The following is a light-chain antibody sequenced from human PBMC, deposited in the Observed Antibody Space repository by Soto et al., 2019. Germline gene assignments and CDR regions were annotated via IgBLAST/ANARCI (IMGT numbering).Light chain of an antibody. J-gene: IGKJ1*01. CDR1: QTVTSNY. CDR2: GAS. CDR3: QHFASSPWT. Sequence: EMVLTQSPGTLSLSPGERATLSCRASQTVTSNYLAWYQQKPGQAPRFLVYGASNRATGVPDRFSGSGSGTDFTLPISRLEPEDFAVYYCQHFASSPWTFGQGTKVEIK. V-gene: IGKV3-20*01.